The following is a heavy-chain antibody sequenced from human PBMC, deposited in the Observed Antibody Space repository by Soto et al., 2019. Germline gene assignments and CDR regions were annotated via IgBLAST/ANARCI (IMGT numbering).Heavy chain of an antibody. CDR2: ISWNSGSI. CDR3: AKDMRAAQLLEIDY. J-gene: IGHJ4*02. D-gene: IGHD2-2*01. Sequence: GGSLRLSCAASGFTFDDYAMHWVRQAPGKGLEWVSGISWNSGSIGYADSVKGRFTISRDNAKNSLYLQMNSLRAEDTALYYCAKDMRAAQLLEIDYWGQGTLVTVSS. V-gene: IGHV3-9*01. CDR1: GFTFDDYA.